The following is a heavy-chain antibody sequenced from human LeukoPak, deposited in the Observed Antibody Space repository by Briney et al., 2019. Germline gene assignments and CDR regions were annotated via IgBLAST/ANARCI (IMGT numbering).Heavy chain of an antibody. CDR1: GGSLSHSRYH. V-gene: IGHV4-39*01. Sequence: SETLYLTCTVSGGSLSHSRYHWGWPRQPPGKGLEWIGSIYYGESTYYNPSLKSRVTISVNTSKNQYSLKLSSVTAADTAVYYCARTWIQKHFDYWGQGTLVTVSS. CDR3: ARTWIQKHFDY. J-gene: IGHJ4*02. CDR2: IYYGEST. D-gene: IGHD5-18*01.